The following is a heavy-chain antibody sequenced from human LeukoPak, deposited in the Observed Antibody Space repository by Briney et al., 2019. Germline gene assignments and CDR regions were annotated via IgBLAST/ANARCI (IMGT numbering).Heavy chain of an antibody. CDR2: IKQDGSEK. J-gene: IGHJ4*02. CDR3: VRGYSYGPYGYYFDY. CDR1: GFTFSSYA. V-gene: IGHV3-7*04. D-gene: IGHD5-18*01. Sequence: GGSLRLSCAASGFTFSSYAMSWVRQAPGKGLEWVANIKQDGSEKYYVDSVKGRFTISRDNAKNSLYLQMNSLRAEDTAVYYCVRGYSYGPYGYYFDYWGQGTLVTVSS.